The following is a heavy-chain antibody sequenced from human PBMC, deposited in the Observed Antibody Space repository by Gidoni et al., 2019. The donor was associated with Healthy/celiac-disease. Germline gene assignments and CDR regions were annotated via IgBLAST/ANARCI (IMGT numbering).Heavy chain of an antibody. D-gene: IGHD5-18*01. Sequence: EVQLVESGGGLVQPGVSLRRSCAASGFTFSSYEMNWVRQAPGKGLEWVSYITSSGTTIYYGDFVKGRFTISRDNAKNSLYLQKNSLRAEDTAVYYCARERWSYGGRRWFDPWGQGTLVTVSS. CDR1: GFTFSSYE. J-gene: IGHJ5*02. CDR2: ITSSGTTI. V-gene: IGHV3-48*03. CDR3: ARERWSYGGRRWFDP.